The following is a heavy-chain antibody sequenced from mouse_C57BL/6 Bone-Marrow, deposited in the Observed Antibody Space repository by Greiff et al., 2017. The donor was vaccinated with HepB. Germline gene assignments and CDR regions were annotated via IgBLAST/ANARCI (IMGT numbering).Heavy chain of an antibody. D-gene: IGHD4-1*01. J-gene: IGHJ4*01. V-gene: IGHV1-15*01. CDR3: TRRRLGRAMDY. Sequence: QVQLQQSGAELVRPGASVTLSCKASGYTFTDYEMHWVKQTPVHGLEWIGAIDPETGGTAYNQKFKGKAILTADKSSSTAYMELRSLTSEDSAVYYCTRRRLGRAMDYWGQETSVTVSS. CDR1: GYTFTDYE. CDR2: IDPETGGT.